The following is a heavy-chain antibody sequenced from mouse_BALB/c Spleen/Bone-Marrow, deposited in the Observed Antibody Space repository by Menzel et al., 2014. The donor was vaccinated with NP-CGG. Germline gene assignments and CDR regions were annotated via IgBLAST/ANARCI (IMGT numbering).Heavy chain of an antibody. Sequence: VQLVESGPGLVAPSQRLSITCTVSGFSLTSYGVHWVRQPPGKGLEWLGVIWAGGSTNYNSALMSRLSISKDNSKSQVFLKMNSLQTDDTAMYYCARDRDYGNYGWFAYWGQGTLVTVSA. CDR2: IWAGGST. J-gene: IGHJ3*01. CDR3: ARDRDYGNYGWFAY. V-gene: IGHV2-9*02. CDR1: GFSLTSYG. D-gene: IGHD2-1*01.